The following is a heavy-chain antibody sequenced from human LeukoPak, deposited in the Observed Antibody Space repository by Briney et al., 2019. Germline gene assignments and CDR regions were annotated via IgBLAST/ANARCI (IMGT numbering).Heavy chain of an antibody. CDR2: IIPIFGTA. V-gene: IGHV1-69*13. CDR3: ASKTGDCSSTSCYRFDY. Sequence: SVKVSCKASGYTFTSYDINWVRQATGQGLEWMGGIIPIFGTAHYAQKFQSRVTTTAHGSTSTAYTEPSSLRSEDTAVYYCASKTGDCSSTSCYRFDYWGQGTLVTVSS. J-gene: IGHJ4*02. CDR1: GYTFTSYD. D-gene: IGHD2-2*02.